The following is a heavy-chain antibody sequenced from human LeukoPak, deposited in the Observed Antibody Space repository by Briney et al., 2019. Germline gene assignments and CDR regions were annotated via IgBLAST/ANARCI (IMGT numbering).Heavy chain of an antibody. D-gene: IGHD4-17*01. CDR3: AKERRADGDYISAFDI. CDR1: GFTFSSYS. V-gene: IGHV3-21*01. CDR2: ISSSSIYI. Sequence: GGSLRLSCAASGFTFSSYSMNWVRQAPGKGLEWVSSISSSSIYIYYSDSMKGRFTISRDNAKNSLFLQMNSLRAEDTAVYYCAKERRADGDYISAFDIWGQGTMVTVSS. J-gene: IGHJ3*02.